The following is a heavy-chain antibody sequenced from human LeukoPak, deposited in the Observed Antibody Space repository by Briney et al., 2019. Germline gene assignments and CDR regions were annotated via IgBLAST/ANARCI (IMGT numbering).Heavy chain of an antibody. J-gene: IGHJ4*02. D-gene: IGHD6-13*01. Sequence: ASVKVSCKASGYTLTELSMHWVRQAPGKGLEWMGGFDPEDGETIYAQKFQGRVTMTEDTSTDTAYMELSSLRSEDTAVYYCATFVDVAAAGPFDYWGQGTLVTVSS. CDR3: ATFVDVAAAGPFDY. CDR1: GYTLTELS. CDR2: FDPEDGET. V-gene: IGHV1-24*01.